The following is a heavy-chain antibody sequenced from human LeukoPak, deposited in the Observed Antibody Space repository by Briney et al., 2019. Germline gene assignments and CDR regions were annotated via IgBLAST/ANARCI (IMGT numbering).Heavy chain of an antibody. CDR3: ASGPYYYYYMDV. Sequence: SVKVSCKASGYTFTSYDINWVRQATGQGLEWMGGIIPIFGTANYAQKFQGRVTITADKSTSTAYMELSSLRSEDTAVYYCASGPYYYYYMDVWGKGTTVTVSS. V-gene: IGHV1-69*06. D-gene: IGHD3-10*01. CDR1: GYTFTSYD. J-gene: IGHJ6*03. CDR2: IIPIFGTA.